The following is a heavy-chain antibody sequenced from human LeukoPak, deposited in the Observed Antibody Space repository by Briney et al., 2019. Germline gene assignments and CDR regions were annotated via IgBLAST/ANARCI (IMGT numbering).Heavy chain of an antibody. J-gene: IGHJ4*02. V-gene: IGHV1-2*02. Sequence: ASVKVSCKASGYTFTGYYMHWVRQAPGQGLEWMGWINPSSGGTNYAQKFQGRVTMTRDTSISTAYMELSRLRSDDTAVYYCARGYGSSSWYYYWGRGTLVTVSS. D-gene: IGHD6-13*01. CDR3: ARGYGSSSWYYY. CDR2: INPSSGGT. CDR1: GYTFTGYY.